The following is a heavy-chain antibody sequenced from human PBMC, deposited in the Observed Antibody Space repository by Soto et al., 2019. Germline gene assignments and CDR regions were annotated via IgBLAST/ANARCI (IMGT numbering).Heavy chain of an antibody. Sequence: ASVKVSCKASGYTFTSYGISWVRQAPGQGLEWMGWISAYNGNTNYAQKLQGRVTMTTDTSTSTAYMELRSLRAEDTAVYYCAKEPYSSGWYERDDYWGQGTLVTVSS. J-gene: IGHJ4*02. CDR3: AKEPYSSGWYERDDY. V-gene: IGHV1-18*01. D-gene: IGHD6-19*01. CDR2: ISAYNGNT. CDR1: GYTFTSYG.